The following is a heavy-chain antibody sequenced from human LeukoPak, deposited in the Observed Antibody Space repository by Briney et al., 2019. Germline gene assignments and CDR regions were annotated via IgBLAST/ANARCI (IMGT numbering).Heavy chain of an antibody. CDR3: ARADWDTAMIDY. V-gene: IGHV3-21*01. Sequence: GGSLRLSCAASGFTFSSYSMNWVRQAPGKGLEWVSSITSSSSYIYYADSVKGRFTISRDNAKNSLYLQMNSLRAEDTAVYYCARADWDTAMIDYWGQGTLVTVSS. CDR2: ITSSSSYI. CDR1: GFTFSSYS. D-gene: IGHD5-18*01. J-gene: IGHJ4*02.